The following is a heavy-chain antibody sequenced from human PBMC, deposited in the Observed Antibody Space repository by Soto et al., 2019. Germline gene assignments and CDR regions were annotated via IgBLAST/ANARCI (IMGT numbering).Heavy chain of an antibody. CDR3: VKDGYCSGGSCYTAEYFQH. V-gene: IGHV3-64D*06. J-gene: IGHJ1*01. CDR2: ISSNGGST. D-gene: IGHD2-15*01. CDR1: GFTFSSYA. Sequence: GGSLRLSCSASGFTFSSYAMHWVRQAPGKGLEYVSAISSNGGSTYYADSVKGRFTISRDNSKNTLYLQMSSLRAEDTAVYYCVKDGYCSGGSCYTAEYFQHWGQGTLVTVSS.